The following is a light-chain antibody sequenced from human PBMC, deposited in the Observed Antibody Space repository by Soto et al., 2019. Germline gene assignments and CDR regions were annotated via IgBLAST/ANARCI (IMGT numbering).Light chain of an antibody. V-gene: IGLV1-40*01. CDR2: GNN. Sequence: QTVVTQPPSVSGSPGQRGTISCTGGSSKIGAGYDVHWYQLLPGTAPKLLIFGNNNRPSGVPDRFSGSTSGTSAALAITGLQAVDEADYYCQSYDNSLRTPYAIFGGGTTVTVL. CDR1: SSKIGAGYD. J-gene: IGLJ2*01. CDR3: QSYDNSLRTPYAI.